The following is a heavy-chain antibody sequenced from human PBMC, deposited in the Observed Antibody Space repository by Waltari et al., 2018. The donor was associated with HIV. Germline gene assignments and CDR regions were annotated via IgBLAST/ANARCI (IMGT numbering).Heavy chain of an antibody. CDR3: AAMNYYDSSGQGGY. CDR2: ISAYKGNT. CDR1: GYTFTSYG. D-gene: IGHD3-22*01. V-gene: IGHV1-18*01. Sequence: QVQLVQSGAEVKKPGASVKFSCKASGYTFTSYGISWVRQAPGQGLEWMGWISAYKGNTNYAQKLQGRGTMTTDTSTSTAYMELRSLRSDDTAVYYCAAMNYYDSSGQGGYWGQGTLVTVSS. J-gene: IGHJ4*02.